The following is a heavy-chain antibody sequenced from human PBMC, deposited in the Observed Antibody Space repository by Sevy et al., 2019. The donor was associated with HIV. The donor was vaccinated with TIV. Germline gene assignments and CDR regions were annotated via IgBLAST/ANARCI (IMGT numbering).Heavy chain of an antibody. CDR3: ARDCGGDCYSSWDY. Sequence: GGSLRLSCAASGFTFSSYSMNWVRQAPGKGLEWVSSISSSSSYIYYADSVKGGVTISRDNAKNSLYLQMNSLRAEDTAVYYCARDCGGDCYSSWDYWGQGTLVTVSS. D-gene: IGHD2-21*02. CDR2: ISSSSSYI. CDR1: GFTFSSYS. V-gene: IGHV3-21*01. J-gene: IGHJ4*02.